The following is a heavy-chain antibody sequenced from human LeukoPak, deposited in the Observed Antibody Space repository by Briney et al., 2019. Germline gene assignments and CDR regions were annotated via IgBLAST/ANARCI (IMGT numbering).Heavy chain of an antibody. CDR3: ARVWGRYCSGGSCYGFRWFDP. Sequence: PSETLSLTCAVYGGSFSGYYWRSIRQTPGKGLEWNGDINHRRSTNYKPSLKSRVTISVDTSKNQFSLKLSSVTAPDPAVYYCARVWGRYCSGGSCYGFRWFDPWGQGTLVTVSS. V-gene: IGHV4-34*01. CDR2: INHRRST. CDR1: GGSFSGYY. J-gene: IGHJ5*02. D-gene: IGHD2-15*01.